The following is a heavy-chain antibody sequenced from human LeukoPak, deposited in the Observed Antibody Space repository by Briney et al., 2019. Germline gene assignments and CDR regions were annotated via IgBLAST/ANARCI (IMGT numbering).Heavy chain of an antibody. CDR3: ARESYSSSCCFDY. V-gene: IGHV4-61*02. CDR1: GGSISSGSYY. J-gene: IGHJ4*02. D-gene: IGHD6-13*01. Sequence: SETLSLTCTVSGGSISSGSYYWSWIRQPAGKGLEWIGRIYTSGSTNYNPSLKSRVTISVDTSKNQFSLKLSSVTAADTAVYYCARESYSSSCCFDYWGQGTLVTVSS. CDR2: IYTSGST.